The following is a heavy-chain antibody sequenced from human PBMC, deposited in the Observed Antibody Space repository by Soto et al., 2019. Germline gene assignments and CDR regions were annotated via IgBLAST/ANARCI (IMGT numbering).Heavy chain of an antibody. J-gene: IGHJ4*02. CDR3: ARDGLGARDVTYY. CDR1: GFTFSSYS. D-gene: IGHD3-16*01. Sequence: EVQLVESGGGLVQPGGSLRLSCAASGFTFSSYSMNWVRQAPGKGLEWLSYISSSSRTKYYADSVKGRFTISRDNAKNSLYLQMNSLRAEDTAVYYCARDGLGARDVTYYWGQGTLVTVSS. CDR2: ISSSSRTK. V-gene: IGHV3-48*01.